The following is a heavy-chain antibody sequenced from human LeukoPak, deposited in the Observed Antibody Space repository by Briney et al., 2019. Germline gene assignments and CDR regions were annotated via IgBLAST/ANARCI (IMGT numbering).Heavy chain of an antibody. V-gene: IGHV3-20*04. Sequence: GGSLRLSCAASGFTFDDYGMSWVRQAPGKGLEWVSGINWNGGSTGYADSVKGRFTISRDNAKNSLYLQMNSLRAEDTAVYYCARGAGLGGSYYAPFDYWGQGTLVTVSS. CDR2: INWNGGST. D-gene: IGHD1-26*01. CDR3: ARGAGLGGSYYAPFDY. J-gene: IGHJ4*02. CDR1: GFTFDDYG.